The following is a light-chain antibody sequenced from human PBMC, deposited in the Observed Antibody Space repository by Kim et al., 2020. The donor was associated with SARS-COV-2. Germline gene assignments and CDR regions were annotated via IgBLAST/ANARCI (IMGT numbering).Light chain of an antibody. CDR1: QSVSSY. CDR3: QQRSNWPQLT. J-gene: IGKJ4*01. CDR2: DAS. Sequence: SPGERSTLSCRASQSVSSYLDWYQPKTGQAPRLLIYDASNRATGIPARFSGSGSGTDFTLTISSLEPEDFAVYYCQQRSNWPQLTFGGGTKVDIK. V-gene: IGKV3-11*01.